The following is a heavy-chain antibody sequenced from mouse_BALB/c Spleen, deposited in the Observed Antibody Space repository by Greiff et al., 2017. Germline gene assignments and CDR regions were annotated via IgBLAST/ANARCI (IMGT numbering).Heavy chain of an antibody. CDR3: ARQGKRAMDY. CDR2: ISSGGSYT. V-gene: IGHV5-6*01. Sequence: EVQLVESGGDLVKPGGSLKLSCAASGFTFSSYGMSWVRQTPDKRLEWVATISSGGSYTYYPDSVKGRFTISRDNAKNTLYLQMSSLKSEDTAMYYCARQGKRAMDYWGQGTSVTVSS. J-gene: IGHJ4*01. D-gene: IGHD2-1*01. CDR1: GFTFSSYG.